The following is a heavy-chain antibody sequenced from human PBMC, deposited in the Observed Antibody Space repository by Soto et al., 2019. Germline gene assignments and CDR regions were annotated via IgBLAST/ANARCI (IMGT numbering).Heavy chain of an antibody. J-gene: IGHJ4*02. D-gene: IGHD3-3*01. CDR1: VGSISSYY. CDR3: VRDFGDLHDFWSGSDY. CDR2: IYTSGST. V-gene: IGHV4-4*07. Sequence: SETLSLTCTVSVGSISSYYWSWIRQPAGKGLEWIGRIYTSGSTNYNPSLKSRVTISVDPSRNQFSLKLSSVTAADTAVYYCVRDFGDLHDFWSGSDYWGQGIPVTVSS.